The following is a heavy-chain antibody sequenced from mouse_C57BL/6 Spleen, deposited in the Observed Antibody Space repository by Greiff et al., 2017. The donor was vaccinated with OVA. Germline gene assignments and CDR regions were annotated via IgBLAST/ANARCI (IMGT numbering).Heavy chain of an antibody. V-gene: IGHV1-26*01. D-gene: IGHD2-3*01. Sequence: VQLQQSGPELVKPGASVKISCKASGYTFTDYYMNWVKQSHGKSLEWIGDINPNNGGTSYNQKFKGKATLTVDKSSSTAYMELRSLTSEDSAVYYCARGLLPHWYFDVWGTGTTVTVSS. J-gene: IGHJ1*03. CDR1: GYTFTDYY. CDR3: ARGLLPHWYFDV. CDR2: INPNNGGT.